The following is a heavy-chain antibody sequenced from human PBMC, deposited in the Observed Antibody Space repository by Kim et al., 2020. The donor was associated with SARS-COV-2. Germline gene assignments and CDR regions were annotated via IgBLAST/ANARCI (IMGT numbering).Heavy chain of an antibody. J-gene: IGHJ6*03. D-gene: IGHD6-6*01. Sequence: SETLSLTCAVYGGSFSGYYWSWIRQPPGKGLEWIGEINHSGSTNYNPSLKSRVTISVDTSKNQFSLKLSSVTAADTAVYYCARRVRIAARYYYYYYMDVWGKGTTVTVSS. CDR1: GGSFSGYY. CDR3: ARRVRIAARYYYYYYMDV. V-gene: IGHV4-34*01. CDR2: INHSGST.